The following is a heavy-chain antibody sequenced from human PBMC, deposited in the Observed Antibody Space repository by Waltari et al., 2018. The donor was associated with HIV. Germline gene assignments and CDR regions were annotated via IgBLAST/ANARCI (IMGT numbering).Heavy chain of an antibody. D-gene: IGHD3-22*01. J-gene: IGHJ4*02. CDR1: GFTFDDYA. CDR2: ISWNSGSI. V-gene: IGHV3-9*01. Sequence: ASGFTFDDYAMHWVRQAPGKGLEWVSGISWNSGSIGYADSVKGRFTISRDNAKNSLYLQMNSLRAEDTALYYCAKEVDTYYYDSSGSQPFDYWGQGTLVTVSS. CDR3: AKEVDTYYYDSSGSQPFDY.